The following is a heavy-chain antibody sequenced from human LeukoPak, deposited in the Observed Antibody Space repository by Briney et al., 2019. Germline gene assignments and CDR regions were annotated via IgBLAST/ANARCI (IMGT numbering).Heavy chain of an antibody. Sequence: PSETLSLTCTVSGGSSSSYYWSWIRQPPGKGLEWIGYIYYSGSTNYNPSLKSRVTISVDTSKNQFSLKLSSVTAADTAVYYCARDHGLFHMFDPWGQGTLVTVSS. CDR2: IYYSGST. CDR3: ARDHGLFHMFDP. J-gene: IGHJ5*02. D-gene: IGHD2-21*01. V-gene: IGHV4-59*12. CDR1: GGSSSSYY.